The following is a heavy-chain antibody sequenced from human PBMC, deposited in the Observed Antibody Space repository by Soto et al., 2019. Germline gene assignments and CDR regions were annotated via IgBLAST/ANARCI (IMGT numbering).Heavy chain of an antibody. J-gene: IGHJ4*02. CDR2: IFFSGNT. Sequence: QVRLQESGPGLVEPSQTLSLTCSVSGGSLSSNDCYWSWIRQHPGKGLEWIGNIFFSGNTYYNPSLKSRVSISVDTSKSQFSLRVTSVTAADTAVYYCASIRGSGTNFLFDYWGQGSLVTVSS. V-gene: IGHV4-31*03. D-gene: IGHD3-10*01. CDR3: ASIRGSGTNFLFDY. CDR1: GGSLSSNDCY.